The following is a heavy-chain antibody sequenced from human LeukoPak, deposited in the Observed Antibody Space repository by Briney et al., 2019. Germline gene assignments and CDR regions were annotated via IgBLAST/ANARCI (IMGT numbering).Heavy chain of an antibody. CDR3: AKDPSFGSGSYYAL. D-gene: IGHD3-10*01. Sequence: GGSLRPSCAASGFTFSSYAMNWVRQAPGKGLEWVPGISNSGGTTYYADSVKGRFTISRDNSKNTLYLQMSSLRAEDTAVYYCAKDPSFGSGSYYALWGQGTLVTVSS. CDR2: ISNSGGTT. J-gene: IGHJ4*02. V-gene: IGHV3-23*01. CDR1: GFTFSSYA.